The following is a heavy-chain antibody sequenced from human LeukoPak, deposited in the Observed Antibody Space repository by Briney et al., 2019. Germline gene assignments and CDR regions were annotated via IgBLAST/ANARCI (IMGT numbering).Heavy chain of an antibody. CDR1: GFTVSSNY. CDR2: IYSGGST. V-gene: IGHV3-66*02. J-gene: IGHJ4*02. Sequence: GGSLRLSCAASGFTVSSNYMSWVRQAPGKGLEWVSVIYSGGSTYCADSVKGRFTVSRDNSKNTLYLQMNSLRAEDTAVYYCARGPSPAEPPYWGQGTLVTVSS. CDR3: ARGPSPAEPPY. D-gene: IGHD2-2*01.